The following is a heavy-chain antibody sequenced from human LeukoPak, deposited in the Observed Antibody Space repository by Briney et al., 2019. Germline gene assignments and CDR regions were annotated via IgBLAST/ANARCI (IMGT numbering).Heavy chain of an antibody. CDR2: ISSAGTTK. Sequence: GGSLRLSCAASGFTFSSYGMHWVRQAPGKGLEWISYISSAGTTKIYADSVKGRFTISRDNAKNSLYLQMNSLRAEDTAVYYCARDYWFDPWGHGTLVTVSS. V-gene: IGHV3-48*04. CDR1: GFTFSSYG. CDR3: ARDYWFDP. J-gene: IGHJ5*02.